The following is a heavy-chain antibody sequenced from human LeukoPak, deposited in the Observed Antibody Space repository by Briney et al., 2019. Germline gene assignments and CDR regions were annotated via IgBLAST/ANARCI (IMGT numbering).Heavy chain of an antibody. J-gene: IGHJ4*02. CDR3: ARESIAARSFDY. Sequence: PSETLSLTCTVSGYSISSGYYWGWIRQPPGKGLEWIGSIYHSGSTYYNPSLKSRVTISVDTSKNRFSLKLSSVTAADTAVYYCARESIAARSFDYWGQGTLVTASS. V-gene: IGHV4-38-2*02. D-gene: IGHD6-6*01. CDR1: GYSISSGYY. CDR2: IYHSGST.